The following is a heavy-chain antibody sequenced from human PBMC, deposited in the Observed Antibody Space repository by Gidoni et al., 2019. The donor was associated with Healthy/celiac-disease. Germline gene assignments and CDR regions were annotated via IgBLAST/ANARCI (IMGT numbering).Heavy chain of an antibody. CDR2: TRGSGGST. V-gene: IGHV3-23*01. D-gene: IGHD3-16*02. CDR3: AKDLSRGLFGGVIATLDY. CDR1: AFTFSSYA. J-gene: IGHJ4*02. Sequence: EVQLLSSVVALVQPGCSLRLSYAPSAFTFSSYAMSWVRQAPAKWLEWVSATRGSGGSTYYADAGKGRFTISRDNSKNTLYLQRNSLRAEDTAVYYCAKDLSRGLFGGVIATLDYWGQGTLVTVSS.